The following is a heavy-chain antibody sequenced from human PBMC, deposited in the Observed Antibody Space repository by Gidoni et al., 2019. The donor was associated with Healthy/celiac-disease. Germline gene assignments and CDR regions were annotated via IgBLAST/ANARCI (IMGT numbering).Heavy chain of an antibody. J-gene: IGHJ6*02. Sequence: QVQLVQSGAEVKKPGASVKVSCKASGYTFPSYYMHWVRQAPGQGLEWMGIINPSGGSTSYEQKFQDRVTMTRDTSTSTVYMELSSLRSEDTAVYYCARRLYDFWSGYMSTGGMDVWGQGTTVTVSS. V-gene: IGHV1-46*01. CDR1: GYTFPSYY. CDR3: ARRLYDFWSGYMSTGGMDV. CDR2: INPSGGST. D-gene: IGHD3-3*01.